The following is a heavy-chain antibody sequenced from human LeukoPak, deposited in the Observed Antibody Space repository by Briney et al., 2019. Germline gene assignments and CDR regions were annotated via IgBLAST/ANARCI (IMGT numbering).Heavy chain of an antibody. V-gene: IGHV1-2*06. CDR2: INPNSGGT. D-gene: IGHD3-10*01. CDR1: GYTFTGYY. Sequence: ASVKVSCKASGYTFTGYYMHWVRQAPGQGLEWMGRINPNSGGTNYAQKFQGRVTMTRNTSISTAYMELSSLRSEDTAVYYCARQRPRYGSGRINWGQGTLVTVSS. J-gene: IGHJ4*02. CDR3: ARQRPRYGSGRIN.